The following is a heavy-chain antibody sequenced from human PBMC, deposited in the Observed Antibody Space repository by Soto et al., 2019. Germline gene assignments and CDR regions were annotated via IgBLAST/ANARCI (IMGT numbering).Heavy chain of an antibody. D-gene: IGHD3-22*01. CDR3: AKNLARTMIVVATRRPLDY. Sequence: PWGSRRLSCAASGFTLSSYTMSWVRQAPGKGLERVPARSGSGVSTYYADSVKGRVTISRDNSKNTLYLQMNSLRAEDTAVYYCAKNLARTMIVVATRRPLDYWGQGTLVTVSS. V-gene: IGHV3-23*01. CDR1: GFTLSSYT. CDR2: RSGSGVST. J-gene: IGHJ4*02.